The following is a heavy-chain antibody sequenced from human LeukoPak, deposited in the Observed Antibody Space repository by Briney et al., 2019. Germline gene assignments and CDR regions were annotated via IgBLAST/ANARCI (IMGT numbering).Heavy chain of an antibody. CDR2: INHSGST. CDR1: GGSFSGYY. J-gene: IGHJ4*02. CDR3: ARGKNYGGLFDY. Sequence: SETLSLTCAVYGGSFSGYYWSWIRQPPGKGLEWIGEINHSGSTNYSPSLKSRVTISVDTSKNQFSLKLSSVTAADTAVYYCARGKNYGGLFDYWGQGTLVTVSS. D-gene: IGHD4-17*01. V-gene: IGHV4-34*01.